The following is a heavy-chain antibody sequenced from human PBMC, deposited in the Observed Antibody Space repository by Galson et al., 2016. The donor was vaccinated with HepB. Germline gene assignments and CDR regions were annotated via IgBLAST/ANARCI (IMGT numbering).Heavy chain of an antibody. D-gene: IGHD6-13*01. J-gene: IGHJ5*02. V-gene: IGHV3-11*06. CDR3: ARDRTARAALDL. CDR1: GFTFNTYY. Sequence: SLRLSCAASGFTFNTYYMSWVRQAPGRGLEWVAYISNSGVNTHYAGSVNGRFTISRDKAKNSLFLQMNSLRAEDTAVYYCARDRTARAALDLWGQGTLVTVSS. CDR2: ISNSGVNT.